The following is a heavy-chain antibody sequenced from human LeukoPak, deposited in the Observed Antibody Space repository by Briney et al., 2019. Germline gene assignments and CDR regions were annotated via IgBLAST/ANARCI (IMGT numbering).Heavy chain of an antibody. V-gene: IGHV4-30-4*01. Sequence: SETLSLTCTVSGGSISSDDYYWSWIRQPPGKGLEWNGYVFYSGSTYYNPSLKSRVTISVDRSKNQFSLNLRSVTAADAAVYYCARVTKPLVVVTAWGQGTLVTVSS. CDR1: GGSISSDDYY. CDR3: ARVTKPLVVVTA. CDR2: VFYSGST. J-gene: IGHJ5*02. D-gene: IGHD2-21*02.